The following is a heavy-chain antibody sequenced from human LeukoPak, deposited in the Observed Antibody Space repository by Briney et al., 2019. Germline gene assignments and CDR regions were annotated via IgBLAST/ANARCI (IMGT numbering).Heavy chain of an antibody. Sequence: ASVKVSCKASGYTFTSYAMHWVRQAPGQRLEWMGWINAGNGNTKYSQKFQGRVTITRDTSASTAYMELSSLRSEDTAVYYCAREGAYGSGSYWGYYYGTDVWGQGTTVTVSS. D-gene: IGHD3-10*01. CDR2: INAGNGNT. CDR1: GYTFTSYA. J-gene: IGHJ6*02. CDR3: AREGAYGSGSYWGYYYGTDV. V-gene: IGHV1-3*01.